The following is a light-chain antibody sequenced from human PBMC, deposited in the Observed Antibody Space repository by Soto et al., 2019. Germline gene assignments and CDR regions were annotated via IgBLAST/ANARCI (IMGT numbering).Light chain of an antibody. CDR1: SSDVGSYNR. CDR2: DVS. CDR3: NSYTTSSTYV. V-gene: IGLV2-14*01. J-gene: IGLJ1*01. Sequence: QSALTQPASVSGSPGQWITISCTGTSSDVGSYNRVSWYQQPPGTAPRLIIHDVSNRPSGVSTRFSGSKSGNTASLTISGLPAEDEADYFCNSYTTSSTYVFGTGTKVTVL.